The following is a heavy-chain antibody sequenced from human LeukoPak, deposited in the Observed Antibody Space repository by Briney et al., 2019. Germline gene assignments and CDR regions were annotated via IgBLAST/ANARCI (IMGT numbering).Heavy chain of an antibody. V-gene: IGHV4-39*01. CDR1: GGSISSSSYY. CDR3: ARGTYYYDSSGYPPHWFDP. CDR2: IYYSGST. J-gene: IGHJ5*02. Sequence: SETLSLTCTVSGGSISSSSYYWGWIRQPPGKGLEWIGSIYYSGSTYYNPSLKSRVTISVDTSKNQLSLKLSSVTAADTAVYYCARGTYYYDSSGYPPHWFDPWGQGTLVTVSS. D-gene: IGHD3-22*01.